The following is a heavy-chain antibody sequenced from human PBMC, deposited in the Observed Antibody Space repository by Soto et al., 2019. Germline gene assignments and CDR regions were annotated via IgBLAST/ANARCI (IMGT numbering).Heavy chain of an antibody. CDR2: VSLDGSNK. CDR1: GFTFRNYG. J-gene: IGHJ4*02. Sequence: GGSLRLSCAASGFTFRNYGMHWVRQAPGKGLEWVSFVSLDGSNKYDADSVKGRFTISRDNSKNTLYLQMNSLRAGDTAVYYCARDVGRSFDCIHFWGQGTLVTVSS. D-gene: IGHD3-9*01. CDR3: ARDVGRSFDCIHF. V-gene: IGHV3-30*03.